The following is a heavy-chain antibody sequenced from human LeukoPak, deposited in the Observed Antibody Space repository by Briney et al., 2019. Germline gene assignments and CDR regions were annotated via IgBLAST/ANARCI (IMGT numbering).Heavy chain of an antibody. CDR3: ATGSGSYLDYLDY. J-gene: IGHJ4*02. V-gene: IGHV3-21*01. CDR1: GFTFSSYS. Sequence: PGGSLRLSCAASGFTFSSYSMNWVRQAPGKGLEWVSSISSSSSYIYYADSVKGRFTISRDNAKNSLYLQMNSLRAEDTAVYYCATGSGSYLDYLDYWGQGTLVTVSS. CDR2: ISSSSSYI. D-gene: IGHD3-10*01.